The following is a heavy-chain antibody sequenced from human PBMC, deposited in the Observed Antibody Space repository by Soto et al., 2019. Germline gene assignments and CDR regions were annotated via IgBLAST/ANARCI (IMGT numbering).Heavy chain of an antibody. Sequence: PGESLKISCKGSGYSFTNYWIGWVRQMPGKGLEWMGIIYPGDSDTKYNPSFQGQVTISADKSITTTYLQWSSLKASDTAIYYCAASIFYYGMDVWGQGTTVTVSS. CDR1: GYSFTNYW. J-gene: IGHJ6*02. CDR3: AASIFYYGMDV. V-gene: IGHV5-51*01. CDR2: IYPGDSDT.